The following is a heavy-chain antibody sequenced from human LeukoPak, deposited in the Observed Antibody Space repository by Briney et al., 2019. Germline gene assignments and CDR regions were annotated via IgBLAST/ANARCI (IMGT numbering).Heavy chain of an antibody. D-gene: IGHD6-19*01. CDR2: ISSSSSYI. V-gene: IGHV3-21*01. CDR1: GFTFSSYS. CDR3: ASTNSSGWLFDY. J-gene: IGHJ4*02. Sequence: PGGSLRLSCAASGFTFSSYSMNRVRQAPGKGLEWVSSISSSSSYIYYADSVKGRFTISRDNAKNSLYLQMNSLRAEDTAVYYCASTNSSGWLFDYWGQGTLVTVSS.